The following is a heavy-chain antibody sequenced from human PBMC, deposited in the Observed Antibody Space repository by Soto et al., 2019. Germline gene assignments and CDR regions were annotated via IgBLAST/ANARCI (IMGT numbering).Heavy chain of an antibody. V-gene: IGHV4-4*02. CDR3: ASLGYCSSTSCYTDWFDP. J-gene: IGHJ5*02. Sequence: PSKTLSLTCAVSGGSISSSNWWSWVRQPPGKGLEWIGEIYHSGSTNYNPSLKSRVTISVDKSKNQFSLKLSSVTAADTAVYYCASLGYCSSTSCYTDWFDPWGQGTLVTVSS. D-gene: IGHD2-2*02. CDR1: GGSISSSNW. CDR2: IYHSGST.